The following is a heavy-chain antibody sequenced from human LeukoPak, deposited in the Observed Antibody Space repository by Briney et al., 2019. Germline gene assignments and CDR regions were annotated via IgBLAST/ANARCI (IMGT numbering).Heavy chain of an antibody. CDR2: INHSGST. J-gene: IGHJ6*03. V-gene: IGHV4-34*01. CDR1: GASISSYY. Sequence: SETLSLICTVSGASISSYYWSWIRQPPGKGLEWIGEINHSGSTNYNPSLKSRVTISVDTSKNQFSLKLSSVTAADTAVYYCARERIVVVPAVPGYMDVWGKGTTVTVSS. CDR3: ARERIVVVPAVPGYMDV. D-gene: IGHD2-2*01.